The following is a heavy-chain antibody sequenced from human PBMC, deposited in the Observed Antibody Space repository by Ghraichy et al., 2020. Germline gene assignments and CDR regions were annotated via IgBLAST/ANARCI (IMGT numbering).Heavy chain of an antibody. CDR2: INPNSGGT. CDR1: GYPFTGYY. Sequence: ASVKVSCKASGYPFTGYYMHWVRQAPGQGLEWMGRINPNSGGTSYAQKFQGRVTMTRDTSISTAYMELSRLRSDDTAVYYCARVNYYDSRGYYHFDYWGQGTLVTVSS. D-gene: IGHD3-22*01. CDR3: ARVNYYDSRGYYHFDY. V-gene: IGHV1-2*06. J-gene: IGHJ4*02.